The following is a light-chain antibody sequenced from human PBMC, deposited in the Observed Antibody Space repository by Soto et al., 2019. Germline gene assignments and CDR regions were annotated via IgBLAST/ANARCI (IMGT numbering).Light chain of an antibody. CDR1: QSVSSN. V-gene: IGKV3-15*01. CDR2: GAS. CDR3: QQYDNWRPVT. Sequence: EIVMTQSPATLSVSPGERATLSCRASQSVSSNLAWYQQKPGQAPRLLIYGASTRATDIPARFSGSGSGTEFTLTISSLQSVDFAVYYCQQYDNWRPVTFGQGTKLEIK. J-gene: IGKJ2*01.